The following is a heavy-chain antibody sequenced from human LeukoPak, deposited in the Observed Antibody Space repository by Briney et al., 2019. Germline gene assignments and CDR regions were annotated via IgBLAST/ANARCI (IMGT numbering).Heavy chain of an antibody. Sequence: GGSLRLSCAASGFTVISNYMSGVRPAPGKGLEWVSIIYSGGSTFYADSGKGGLTISRDNSKHTLYLQMNSLRAEDPAVYYSARGGSYLSAFNIWGPGTMVTVSS. CDR1: GFTVISNY. CDR3: ARGGSYLSAFNI. D-gene: IGHD1-26*01. J-gene: IGHJ3*02. CDR2: IYSGGST. V-gene: IGHV3-53*01.